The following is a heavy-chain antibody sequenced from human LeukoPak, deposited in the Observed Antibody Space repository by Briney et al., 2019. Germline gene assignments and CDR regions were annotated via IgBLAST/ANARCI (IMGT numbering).Heavy chain of an antibody. D-gene: IGHD3-22*01. CDR2: INHSGYT. J-gene: IGHJ4*02. CDR1: GGSFSGYY. V-gene: IGHV4-34*01. CDR3: ARGRNYYENTGYYYYFDY. Sequence: SETLSLTCAVPGGSFSGYYRSWIRQPPGKGLEWTGEINHSGYTTYNPSLKSRVTMSVDMSKYQFSLKLSSVTAADTAVYYCARGRNYYENTGYYYYFDYWGQGTLVTVSS.